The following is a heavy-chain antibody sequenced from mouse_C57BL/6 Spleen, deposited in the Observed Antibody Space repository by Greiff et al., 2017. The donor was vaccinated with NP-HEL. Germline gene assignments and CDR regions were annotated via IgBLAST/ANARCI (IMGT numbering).Heavy chain of an antibody. CDR3: TTYYYGSSSKGFDY. V-gene: IGHV14-4*01. J-gene: IGHJ2*01. D-gene: IGHD1-1*01. Sequence: VQLQQSGAELVRPGASVKLSCTASGFNITDDYMHWVKQRPEQGLEWIGWIDPENGDTEYASKFQGKATITADTSSNTAYLQLSSLTSEDTAVYYCTTYYYGSSSKGFDYWGQGTTLTVSS. CDR2: IDPENGDT. CDR1: GFNITDDY.